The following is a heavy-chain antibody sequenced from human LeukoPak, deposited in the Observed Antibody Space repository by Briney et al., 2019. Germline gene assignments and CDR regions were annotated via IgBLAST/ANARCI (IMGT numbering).Heavy chain of an antibody. CDR3: AKVGYNNILTGDYNDYFDY. V-gene: IGHV3-23*01. CDR2: TSGTGDKT. J-gene: IGHJ4*02. CDR1: GFTFSSYA. Sequence: GGSLRLSCAASGFTFSSYAVSWVHQAPEKGLEWVSVTSGTGDKTYYAESAKGRFTIFRDNSKNTLYLQMNSLRAEDTAIYYCAKVGYNNILTGDYNDYFDYWGQGTLVTVSS. D-gene: IGHD3-9*01.